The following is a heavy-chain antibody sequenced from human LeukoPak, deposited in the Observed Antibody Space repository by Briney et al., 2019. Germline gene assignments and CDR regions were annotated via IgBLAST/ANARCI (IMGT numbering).Heavy chain of an antibody. J-gene: IGHJ4*02. D-gene: IGHD3-3*01. CDR3: AKTGRLEWLLSELDY. CDR1: GFTFSSYA. Sequence: PGGSLRLSCAAPGFTFSSYAMSWVRQAPGKGLEWVSAISGSGGSTYYADSVKGRFTISRDNSKNTLYLQMNSLRAEDTAVYYCAKTGRLEWLLSELDYWGQGTLVTVSS. CDR2: ISGSGGST. V-gene: IGHV3-23*01.